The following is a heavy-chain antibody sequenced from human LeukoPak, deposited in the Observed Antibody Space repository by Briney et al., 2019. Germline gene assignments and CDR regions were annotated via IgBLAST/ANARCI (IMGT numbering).Heavy chain of an antibody. CDR2: ISYDGSNK. CDR1: GFTFSTYS. V-gene: IGHV3-30*03. J-gene: IGHJ3*02. Sequence: HPGGSLRLSCAASGFTFSTYSMNWVRQAPGKGLEWVAVISYDGSNKYYADSVKGRFTISRDNSKNTLYLQMNSLRAEDTAVYYCARVRSAAANYDAFDIWGQGTMVTVSS. D-gene: IGHD6-13*01. CDR3: ARVRSAAANYDAFDI.